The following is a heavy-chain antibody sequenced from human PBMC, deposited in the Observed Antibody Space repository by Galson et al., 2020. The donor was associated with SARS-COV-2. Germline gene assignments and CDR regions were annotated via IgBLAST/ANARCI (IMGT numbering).Heavy chain of an antibody. D-gene: IGHD1-1*01. J-gene: IGHJ2*01. CDR3: AREGVEDWYFDL. CDR1: GGSIRSYN. V-gene: IGHV4-59*13. Sequence: KASETLSLTCTVSGGSIRSYNCSWTGQPPGKGLGWNGYIYYSGSPTYNPSLKRRVTISVDTSKNQFSLKLSSGTAADTAVYYCAREGVEDWYFDLWGRGTLVTVSS. CDR2: IYYSGSP.